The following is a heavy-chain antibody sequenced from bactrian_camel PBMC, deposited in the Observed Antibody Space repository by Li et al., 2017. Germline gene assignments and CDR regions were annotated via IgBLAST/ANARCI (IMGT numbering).Heavy chain of an antibody. V-gene: IGHV3S54*01. CDR3: AAGRSPPWRCSQRDLWTRDY. CDR1: GNRYSRNC. CDR2: IYTTGGNDT. D-gene: IGHD1*01. Sequence: QLVESGGGTVQTGGSLRLSCAISGNRYSRNCVGWFRQAPGKEREGVAVIYTTGGNDTYYADSVKGRFTISQGNAVNTVLLQMNSLKPEDTAMYYCAAGRSPPWRCSQRDLWTRDYRGQGTQVTVS. J-gene: IGHJ4*01.